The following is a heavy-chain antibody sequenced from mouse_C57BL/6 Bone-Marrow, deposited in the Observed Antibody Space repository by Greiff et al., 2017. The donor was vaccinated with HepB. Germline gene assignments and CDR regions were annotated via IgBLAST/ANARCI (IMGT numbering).Heavy chain of an antibody. J-gene: IGHJ4*01. D-gene: IGHD1-1*01. CDR1: GYTFTSYG. Sequence: QVQLQQSGAELARPGASVKLSCKASGYTFTSYGISWVKQRTGQGLEWIGEIYPRSGNTYYNEKFKGKATLTADKSSSTAYMELRSLTSEDSAVYFGARSGITAVVALYAMDYWGQGTSVTVSS. CDR2: IYPRSGNT. V-gene: IGHV1-81*01. CDR3: ARSGITAVVALYAMDY.